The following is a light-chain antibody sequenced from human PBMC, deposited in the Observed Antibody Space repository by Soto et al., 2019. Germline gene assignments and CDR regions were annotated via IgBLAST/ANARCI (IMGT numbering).Light chain of an antibody. J-gene: IGKJ5*01. CDR1: QSVSSN. Sequence: ETRLIQSPATLSLYPGERATLSCRASQSVSSNLAWYQQNPGQAPRLLIFDASNRATGIPARFSGSGSGTDFTLTISSLEPEDFAVYYCHQRSNWPITFGQGTRLEI. V-gene: IGKV3-11*01. CDR2: DAS. CDR3: HQRSNWPIT.